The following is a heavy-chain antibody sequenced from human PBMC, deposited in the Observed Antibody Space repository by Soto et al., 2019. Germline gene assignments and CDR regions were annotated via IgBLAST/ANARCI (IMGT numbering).Heavy chain of an antibody. D-gene: IGHD3-16*01. V-gene: IGHV4-59*08. J-gene: IGHJ4*02. CDR3: ARATKPWASYAY. CDR2: IYYSGSA. CDR1: GGSISSYY. Sequence: QVQLQESGPGLVRPSETLSLTCTVSGGSISSYYWSWIRQPPGKGLEWIGYIYYSGSANYNPSLKSPVTTSIDTRKNQFSLNLSSVTATDTAVYYCARATKPWASYAYWGQGTLVTVSS.